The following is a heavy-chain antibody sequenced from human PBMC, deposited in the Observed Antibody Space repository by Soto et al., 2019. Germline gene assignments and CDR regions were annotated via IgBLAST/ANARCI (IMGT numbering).Heavy chain of an antibody. V-gene: IGHV1-2*02. CDR1: GYIFTGYH. CDR3: ARDARGTRGFDEMDI. J-gene: IGHJ6*02. Sequence: GASVKVSCKASGYIFTGYHIHWVRQAPGRGLEWMGWINPNSGDTEYAQNFQGRVTMTRDTSFNLVYMEMSGLMSDDTAVYYRARDARGTRGFDEMDIWGQGTTGTVSS. D-gene: IGHD3-9*01. CDR2: INPNSGDT.